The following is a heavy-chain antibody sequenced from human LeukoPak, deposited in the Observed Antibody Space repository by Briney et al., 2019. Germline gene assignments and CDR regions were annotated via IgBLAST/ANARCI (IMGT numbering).Heavy chain of an antibody. CDR2: IYTSGST. CDR3: ARERTSAHYDFWSGYYTYYFDY. J-gene: IGHJ4*02. Sequence: SETLSLTCTVSGGSISSYYWSWIRQPAGKGLEWIGRIYTSGSTNYNPSLKSRVTMSVDTSKNQFSLKLSSVTAADTAVYYCARERTSAHYDFWSGYYTYYFDYWGQGTLVTVSS. CDR1: GGSISSYY. D-gene: IGHD3-3*01. V-gene: IGHV4-4*07.